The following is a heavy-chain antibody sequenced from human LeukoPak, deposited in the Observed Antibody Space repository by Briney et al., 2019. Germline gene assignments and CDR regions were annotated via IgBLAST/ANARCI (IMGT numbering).Heavy chain of an antibody. CDR2: ISYSGT. CDR3: ARRTSNPVGAIDY. J-gene: IGHJ4*02. CDR1: GGSISISSYY. V-gene: IGHV4-39*01. D-gene: IGHD1-26*01. Sequence: SETLPLTCTVSGGSISISSYYWGWIRQPPGRGLEWIGSISYSGTYYNPSLKSRLTISVDTSKNHFSLNLRSVTAADTAVYYCARRTSNPVGAIDYWGQGTLVTVSS.